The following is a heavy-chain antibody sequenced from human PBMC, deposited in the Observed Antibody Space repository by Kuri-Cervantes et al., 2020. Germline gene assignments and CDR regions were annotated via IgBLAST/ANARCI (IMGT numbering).Heavy chain of an antibody. CDR2: ISSSSSYI. J-gene: IGHJ6*03. D-gene: IGHD3-3*01. CDR1: GFTFSSYG. Sequence: GESLKISCVASGFTFSSYGMDWVRQAPGKGLEWVSSISSSSSYIYYADSVKGRFTISRDNAKNSLYLQMNSLRAEDTAVYYCARDKGTDVLRFLEWSRTMDVWGKGTTVTVSS. CDR3: ARDKGTDVLRFLEWSRTMDV. V-gene: IGHV3-21*01.